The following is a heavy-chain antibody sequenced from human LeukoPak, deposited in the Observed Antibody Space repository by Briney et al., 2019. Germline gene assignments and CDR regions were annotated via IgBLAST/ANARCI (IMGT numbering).Heavy chain of an antibody. Sequence: EASVKVSCKASGYTFTGYFMHWVRQAPGQGLEWMGWINPDSGGTNYAQNFRGRVTMTRDTSINTAYMELRTLRSDDTAVYYCSRADYWGQGTLVTVSS. V-gene: IGHV1-2*02. CDR2: INPDSGGT. CDR1: GYTFTGYF. J-gene: IGHJ4*02. CDR3: SRADY.